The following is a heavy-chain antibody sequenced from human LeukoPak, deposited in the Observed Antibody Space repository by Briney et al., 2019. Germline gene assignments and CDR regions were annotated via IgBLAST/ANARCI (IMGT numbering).Heavy chain of an antibody. CDR3: TRAMYYDFWSGYYGTFDY. D-gene: IGHD3-3*01. CDR2: IRSKAYGGTT. J-gene: IGHJ4*02. V-gene: IGHV3-49*03. Sequence: PGGSLRLSCTASGFTFGDYAMSWFRQAPGKGLEWVGFIRSKAYGGTTEYAASVKGRFTISRDDSKSIAYLQMNSLKTEDTAVYYCTRAMYYDFWSGYYGTFDYWGQGTLVTVSS. CDR1: GFTFGDYA.